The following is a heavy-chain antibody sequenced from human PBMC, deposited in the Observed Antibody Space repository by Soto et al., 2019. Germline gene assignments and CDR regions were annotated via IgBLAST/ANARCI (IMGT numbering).Heavy chain of an antibody. J-gene: IGHJ4*02. Sequence: SQTLSLTCAISGDSVSSDSAGWNWIRQSPSRGLEWLGRTLYRSKWYNEYAASVKSRITINPETSKNQFSLQLNSVTPEDTAIYYCVSAAHYKFAYWGQGSLVPVSS. CDR2: TLYRSKWYN. D-gene: IGHD3-10*01. V-gene: IGHV6-1*01. CDR1: GDSVSSDSAG. CDR3: VSAAHYKFAY.